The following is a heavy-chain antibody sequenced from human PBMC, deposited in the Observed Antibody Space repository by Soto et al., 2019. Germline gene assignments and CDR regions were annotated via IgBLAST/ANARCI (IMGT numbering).Heavy chain of an antibody. CDR2: ISYDGSSE. J-gene: IGHJ4*02. Sequence: QVQLVESGGGVVQPGRSLRLSCAASGFTFSSYAMHWVRQAPGKGLEWVALISYDGSSEYYEDSVKGRFTISRDNYTSTLYLQMNSLRAEDTAVYYGARAGLGVFYYWGLGTLVTVSS. CDR1: GFTFSSYA. V-gene: IGHV3-30-3*01. D-gene: IGHD7-27*01. CDR3: ARAGLGVFYY.